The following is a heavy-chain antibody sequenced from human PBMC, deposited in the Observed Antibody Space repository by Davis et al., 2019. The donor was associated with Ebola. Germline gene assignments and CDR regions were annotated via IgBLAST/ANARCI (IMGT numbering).Heavy chain of an antibody. CDR1: GGSLSGYY. CDR2: INHSGST. D-gene: IGHD5-18*01. V-gene: IGHV4-34*01. Sequence: SETLSLTCAVYGGSLSGYYWSWIRQPPGKGLEWIGEINHSGSTNYNPSLKSRVTISVDTSKNQFSLKLSSVTAADTAVYYCARGRRYSYGPPRYWGQGTLVTVSS. CDR3: ARGRRYSYGPPRY. J-gene: IGHJ4*02.